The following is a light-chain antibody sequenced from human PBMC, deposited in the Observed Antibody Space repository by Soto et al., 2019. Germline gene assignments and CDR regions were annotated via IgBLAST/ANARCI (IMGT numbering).Light chain of an antibody. J-gene: IGKJ3*01. CDR2: DAS. Sequence: EIVMTQSPATLSVSPGERATLSCRASQSVRSNYLAWYQQKPGQAPRLLIYDASTRAAGIPARFSGSGSGTEFTLTISSLQSEDLAVYFCQQYSDLPLTCGPGTKVDI. V-gene: IGKV3-15*01. CDR1: QSVRSN. CDR3: QQYSDLPLT.